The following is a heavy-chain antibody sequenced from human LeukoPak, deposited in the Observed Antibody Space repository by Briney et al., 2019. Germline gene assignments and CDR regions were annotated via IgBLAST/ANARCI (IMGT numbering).Heavy chain of an antibody. J-gene: IGHJ4*02. V-gene: IGHV6-1*01. D-gene: IGHD2-15*01. CDR1: GDSVSSNSAA. CDR3: ARVIGCSGGSCYSGFDY. CDR2: TYYRSKWYN. Sequence: PSQTLSLTCAISGDSVSSNSAAWNWIRQSPSRGLEWLGRTYYRSKWYNDYAVSVKSRITINPDTSKNQFSLQLNSVTPEDTAVYYCARVIGCSGGSCYSGFDYWGQGTLVTVSS.